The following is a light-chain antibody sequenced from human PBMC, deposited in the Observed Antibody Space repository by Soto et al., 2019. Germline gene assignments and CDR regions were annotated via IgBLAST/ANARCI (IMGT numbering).Light chain of an antibody. V-gene: IGLV7-46*01. J-gene: IGLJ2*01. CDR2: DTS. CDR3: LLSYGGYGV. Sequence: QAVVTQEPSLTVSPGGTVTLTCGSSTGAVTSGHFPYWFQQKPGQAPRTLIYDTSSKHSWTPARFSGSLLGGKAALTLSGAQSDDEAEYYCLLSYGGYGVFGGGTKVTVL. CDR1: TGAVTSGHF.